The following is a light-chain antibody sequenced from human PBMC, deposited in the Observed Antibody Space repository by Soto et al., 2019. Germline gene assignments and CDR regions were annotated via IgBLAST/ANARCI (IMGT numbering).Light chain of an antibody. V-gene: IGKV3-20*01. J-gene: IGKJ5*01. CDR3: QQHGSSPLVT. CDR1: QSVSSSY. CDR2: GAS. Sequence: EIVLTQSPGTLSLSPGERATLSCRASQSVSSSYLAWYQQKPGQAPRLLIYGASSRATGIPDRFSGSGSGTDLTLTINRLEAEDFAVYYCQQHGSSPLVTFGQGTRLEIK.